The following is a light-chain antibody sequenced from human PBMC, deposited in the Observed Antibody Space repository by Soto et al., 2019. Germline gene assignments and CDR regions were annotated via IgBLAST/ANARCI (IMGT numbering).Light chain of an antibody. J-gene: IGKJ5*01. CDR2: ASS. CDR3: QQNYNNPIT. V-gene: IGKV1-9*01. CDR1: QGIGTY. Sequence: IQWTQSPSSLSASVGDRVTVTCRASQGIGTYLVWYQQKSGKAPTVLIYASSTLQTGVPSRFSGSGSGTDFSLTISSLHPEDVATYYCQQNYNNPITFGQGTRLEIK.